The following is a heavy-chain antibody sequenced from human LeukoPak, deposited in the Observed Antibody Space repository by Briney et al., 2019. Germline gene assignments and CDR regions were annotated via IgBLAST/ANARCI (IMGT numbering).Heavy chain of an antibody. CDR2: IFYSGST. D-gene: IGHD6-13*01. V-gene: IGHV4-59*01. Sequence: SETLSLTCTVSGGSISSYYWSWLRQPPGKGLEWIGYIFYSGSTNYNPSLTSRVTISVDTSKNQFSLKLSSVTAADTAVYYCAREGGSSSWYDYWGQGTLVTVSS. CDR1: GGSISSYY. J-gene: IGHJ4*02. CDR3: AREGGSSSWYDY.